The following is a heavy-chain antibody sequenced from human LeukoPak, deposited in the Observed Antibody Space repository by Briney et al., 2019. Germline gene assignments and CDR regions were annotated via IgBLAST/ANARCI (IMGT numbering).Heavy chain of an antibody. D-gene: IGHD6-19*01. V-gene: IGHV1-2*02. J-gene: IGHJ4*02. CDR3: ARDRVGVGGNGWEN. Sequence: WASVKVSCKASGYTFTGYYMHWVRQAPGQGLEWMGWINPNSGGTNYAQKFQGRVTMTRDTSISTAYMELSSLTSEDTAIYYCARDRVGVGGNGWENWGQGTLVTVSS. CDR1: GYTFTGYY. CDR2: INPNSGGT.